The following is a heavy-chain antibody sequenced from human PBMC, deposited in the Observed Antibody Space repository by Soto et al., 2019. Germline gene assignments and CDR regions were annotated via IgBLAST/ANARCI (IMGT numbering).Heavy chain of an antibody. CDR2: MYYTGNI. CDR1: GGSISNYY. V-gene: IGHV4-59*01. D-gene: IGHD3-16*01. Sequence: SETLSLTCNVSGGSISNYYWTWVRQSPEKGLEWIGYMYYTGNINYNPSLKSRVTISIDTSKNQFSLTLKSVTAADTAVYYCASGGNWFDPWGQGVLVTVSS. CDR3: ASGGNWFDP. J-gene: IGHJ5*02.